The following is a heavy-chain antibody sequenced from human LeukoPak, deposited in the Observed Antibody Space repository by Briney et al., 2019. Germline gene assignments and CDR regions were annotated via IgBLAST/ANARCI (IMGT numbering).Heavy chain of an antibody. CDR3: ARNYDFDAFDI. CDR1: GGSISSHY. Sequence: PSETLSLTCTVSGGSISSHYWSWIRQPPGKGLGWIGYIYYSGSTNYNPSLKSRVTISVDTSKNQFSLKLSSVTAADTAVYYCARNYDFDAFDIWGQGTMVTVSS. V-gene: IGHV4-59*11. CDR2: IYYSGST. D-gene: IGHD3-3*01. J-gene: IGHJ3*02.